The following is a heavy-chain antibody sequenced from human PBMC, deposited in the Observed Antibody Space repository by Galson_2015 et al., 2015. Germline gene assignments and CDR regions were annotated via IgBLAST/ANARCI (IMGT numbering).Heavy chain of an antibody. CDR1: GDSVSSHSAA. D-gene: IGHD1-26*01. Sequence: CAISGDSVSSHSAAWNWIRQSPSRGLEWLGRTYYRSKWYNDYAVSVKSRITINPDTSKNQFSLQLNPVTPEDTAVYNCAREEYDREVGATTLEQEYYYYYGMDVWGQGTTVTVSS. V-gene: IGHV6-1*01. CDR3: AREEYDREVGATTLEQEYYYYYGMDV. CDR2: TYYRSKWYN. J-gene: IGHJ6*02.